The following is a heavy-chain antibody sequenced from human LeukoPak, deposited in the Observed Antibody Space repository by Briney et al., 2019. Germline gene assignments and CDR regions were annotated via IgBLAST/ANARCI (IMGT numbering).Heavy chain of an antibody. J-gene: IGHJ4*02. CDR2: ISSDGSNT. CDR3: AKDQWLHYSDSGGYLSLDY. CDR1: GFTFSSYG. V-gene: IGHV3-30*18. D-gene: IGHD3-22*01. Sequence: PGGSLRLSCAASGFTFSSYGMHWVRQAPGKGLEWVAVISSDGSNTYYADSVKGRFTISRDNYKNTLYLQMNSLRAEDTAVYYCAKDQWLHYSDSGGYLSLDYWGQGTLVTVSS.